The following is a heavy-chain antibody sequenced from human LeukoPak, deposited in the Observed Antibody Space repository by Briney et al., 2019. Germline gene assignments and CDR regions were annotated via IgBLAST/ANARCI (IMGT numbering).Heavy chain of an antibody. V-gene: IGHV3-23*01. J-gene: IGHJ4*02. CDR3: AKDDAQLGLWY. Sequence: GSLRLSCTASGFTFSSYTMSWVRQAPGKGLKWVSTITTGGPNTYYADSVKGRFTISRDNSKNTLYLQMNSLRAEDTAVYYCAKDDAQLGLWYWGQGTLVTVSS. CDR1: GFTFSSYT. CDR2: ITTGGPNT. D-gene: IGHD2-21*01.